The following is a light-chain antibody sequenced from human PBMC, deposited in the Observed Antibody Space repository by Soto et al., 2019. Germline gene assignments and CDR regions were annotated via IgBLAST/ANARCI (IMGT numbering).Light chain of an antibody. CDR1: QSVLYSSNNKNY. CDR3: QQYYTTPQA. CDR2: WAS. J-gene: IGKJ2*01. V-gene: IGKV4-1*01. Sequence: DIVMTQSPDSLAVSLGERATINCKSSQSVLYSSNNKNYLAWYQQKPGQPPKLLIYWASTRESGVPDRFSGSGSGTDFTLTISNLQAEDVAVYYCQQYYTTPQAFGQGTKLEIK.